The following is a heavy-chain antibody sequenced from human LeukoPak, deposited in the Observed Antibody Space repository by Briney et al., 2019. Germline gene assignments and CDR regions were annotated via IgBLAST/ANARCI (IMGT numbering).Heavy chain of an antibody. CDR3: AITYGYYYYYYYGMDV. CDR2: INHSGST. D-gene: IGHD3-22*01. V-gene: IGHV4-34*01. J-gene: IGHJ6*02. CDR1: GGSISSYY. Sequence: PSETLSLTCTISGGSISSYYWSWIRQPPGKGLEWIGEINHSGSTNYNPSLKSRVTISVDASKNQFSLKLSSVTAADTAVYYCAITYGYYYYYYYGMDVWGQGTTVTVSS.